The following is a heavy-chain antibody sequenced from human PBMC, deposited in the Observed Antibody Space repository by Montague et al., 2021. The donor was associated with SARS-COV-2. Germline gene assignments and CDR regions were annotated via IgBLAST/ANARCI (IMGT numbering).Heavy chain of an antibody. J-gene: IGHJ6*02. CDR2: ISHSGST. V-gene: IGHV4-34*01. Sequence: SETLSLTCAVYGGSFSGYYWSWIRQPPGKGLEWIGEISHSGSTNYNPSLKSRVTISIDTSKNQFSLKLSSVTAADTGVYYCARALFLNQDVWGQGTTVIASS. CDR3: ARALFLNQDV. CDR1: GGSFSGYY.